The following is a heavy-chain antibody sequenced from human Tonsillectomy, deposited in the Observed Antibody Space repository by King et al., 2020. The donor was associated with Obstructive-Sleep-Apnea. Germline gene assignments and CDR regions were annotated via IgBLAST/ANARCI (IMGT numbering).Heavy chain of an antibody. V-gene: IGHV3-11*01. J-gene: IGHJ4*02. CDR2: ISRKGSTI. CDR3: AREGGYCRGGACYTLDY. Sequence: QLVQSGGSLVKPGGSLRLSCAASGFTFSDHYMTWIRHSPGKGLEWLSYISRKGSTIYYADSVKGRFTISRDNAKNSPYLQMNSLRADDTAVYYCAREGGYCRGGACYTLDYWGQGALVTVSS. CDR1: GFTFSDHY. D-gene: IGHD2-15*01.